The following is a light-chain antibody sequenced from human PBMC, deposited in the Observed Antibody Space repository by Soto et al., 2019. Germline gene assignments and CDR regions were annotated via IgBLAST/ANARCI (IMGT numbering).Light chain of an antibody. CDR1: SSDVGGYKY. V-gene: IGLV2-14*01. J-gene: IGLJ3*02. CDR3: SSYTSSSTWV. CDR2: EVS. Sequence: QSALTQPASVSGSPGQSITISCTGTSSDVGGYKYVSWYQHHPGKAPKLMIYEVSNRPSGVSNRFSGSKSGNTASLTISGLQAEDEADDYCSSYTSSSTWVFGGGTKLTVL.